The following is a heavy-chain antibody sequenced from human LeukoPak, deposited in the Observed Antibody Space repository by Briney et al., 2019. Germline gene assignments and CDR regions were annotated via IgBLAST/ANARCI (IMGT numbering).Heavy chain of an antibody. V-gene: IGHV4-4*02. J-gene: IGHJ6*02. CDR2: IYHSGST. CDR1: GGSISSSNW. CDR3: ATRGYSYGRNHGMDV. D-gene: IGHD5-18*01. Sequence: SGTLSLTCAVSGGSISSSNWWSWVRQPPGKGLEWIGEIYHSGSTNYNPSLKSRVTISVDTSKNQFSLKLSSVTAADTAVYYCATRGYSYGRNHGMDVWGQGTTVTVSS.